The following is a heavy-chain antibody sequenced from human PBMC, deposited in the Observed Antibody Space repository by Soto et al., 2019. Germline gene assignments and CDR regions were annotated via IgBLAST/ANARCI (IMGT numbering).Heavy chain of an antibody. CDR1: GCSISSYY. CDR2: IYYSGST. D-gene: IGHD2-15*01. CDR3: ARGGCSGGSCYSPLDWFDH. V-gene: IGHV4-59*01. Sequence: XETLSLTCTVSGCSISSYYWSWIRQPPGKGLEWIGYIYYSGSTNYNPSLKSRVTISVDTSKNQFSLKLSSVTAADTAVYYCARGGCSGGSCYSPLDWFDHWGQGTLVTVSS. J-gene: IGHJ5*02.